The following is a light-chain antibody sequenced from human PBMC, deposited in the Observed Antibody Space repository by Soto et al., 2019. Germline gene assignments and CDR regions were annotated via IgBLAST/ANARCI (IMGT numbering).Light chain of an antibody. V-gene: IGKV3-20*01. CDR2: GAS. J-gene: IGKJ1*01. Sequence: EIVLTQSPATLSLSPGERATLSCRASQSIRSPFLAWYQQKPGQAPRLFIHGASSSATGIPDRFSGSWSGTDFTFTIIRLEPEDFAVYYCGSDEWTFGQGTKVE. CDR1: QSIRSPF. CDR3: GSDEWT.